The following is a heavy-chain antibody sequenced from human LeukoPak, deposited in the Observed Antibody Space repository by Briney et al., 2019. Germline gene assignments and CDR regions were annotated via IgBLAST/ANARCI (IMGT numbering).Heavy chain of an antibody. Sequence: PSETLSLTCTVSGGSISSSSYYWGWIRQPPGKGLEWIGSIYYSGRTYYSPSLKSRVTISVDTSKKQLSLKVSSVTAADTAVYYCARYDSGWNYYFDYWGQGTLVTVSS. CDR1: GGSISSSSYY. V-gene: IGHV4-39*07. CDR3: ARYDSGWNYYFDY. CDR2: IYYSGRT. J-gene: IGHJ4*02. D-gene: IGHD6-19*01.